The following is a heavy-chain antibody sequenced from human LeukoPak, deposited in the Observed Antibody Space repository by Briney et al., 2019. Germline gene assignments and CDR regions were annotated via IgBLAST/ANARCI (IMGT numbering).Heavy chain of an antibody. CDR1: GGSVSSGSYY. J-gene: IGHJ6*04. V-gene: IGHV4-61*01. CDR3: ARDSRDIVVVPAAMPNYYYGMDV. Sequence: SETLSLTCTVSGGSVSSGSYYWSWIRQPPGKGLEWIGYIYYSGSTNYNPSLKSRVTISVDTSKNQLSLKLSSVTAADTAVYYCARDSRDIVVVPAAMPNYYYGMDVWGKGTTVTVSS. D-gene: IGHD2-2*01. CDR2: IYYSGST.